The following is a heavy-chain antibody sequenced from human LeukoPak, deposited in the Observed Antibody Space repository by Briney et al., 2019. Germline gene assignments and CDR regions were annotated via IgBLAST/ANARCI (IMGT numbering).Heavy chain of an antibody. CDR2: MNPNSGNT. Sequence: ASVKVSCKASGYTFTGYYMHWVRQAPGQGLEWMGWMNPNSGNTGYAQKFQGRVTMTRNTSISTAYMELSSLRSEDTAVYYCARGGGSSIDYWGQGTLVTVSS. D-gene: IGHD2-15*01. CDR3: ARGGGSSIDY. V-gene: IGHV1-8*02. CDR1: GYTFTGYY. J-gene: IGHJ4*02.